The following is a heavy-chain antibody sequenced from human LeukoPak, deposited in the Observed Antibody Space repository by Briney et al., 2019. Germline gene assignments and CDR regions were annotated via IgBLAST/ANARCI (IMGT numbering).Heavy chain of an antibody. CDR2: INHSGST. J-gene: IGHJ3*02. V-gene: IGHV4-34*01. CDR3: ARSARYDFWSGYYTGGRAFDI. Sequence: AGGSLRLSCAASGFTFSSYSMNWVRQAPGKGLEWIGEINHSGSTNYNPSLKSRVTISVDTSKNQFSLKLSSVTAADTAVYYCARSARYDFWSGYYTGGRAFDIWGQGTMVTVSS. CDR1: GFTFSSYS. D-gene: IGHD3-3*01.